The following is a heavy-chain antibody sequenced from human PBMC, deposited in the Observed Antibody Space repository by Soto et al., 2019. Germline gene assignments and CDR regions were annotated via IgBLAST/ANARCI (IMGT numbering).Heavy chain of an antibody. J-gene: IGHJ4*02. D-gene: IGHD3-22*01. CDR3: ARTPASCYDSSGYPLRQCDYFDY. V-gene: IGHV2-26*01. CDR1: GFSLSNARMG. CDR2: IFSNDEK. Sequence: QVTLKESGPVLVKPTETLTLTCTVSGFSLSNARMGVSWIRKPPGKALEWLAHIFSNDEKSYSTSLKSRLTISKDTSKSQVVLTMTNMDTVDTATYYCARTPASCYDSSGYPLRQCDYFDYWGQGTLVTVSS.